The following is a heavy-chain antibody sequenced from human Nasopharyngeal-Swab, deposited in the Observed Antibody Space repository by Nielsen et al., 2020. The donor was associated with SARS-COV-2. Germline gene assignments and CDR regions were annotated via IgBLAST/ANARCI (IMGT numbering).Heavy chain of an antibody. CDR3: ARDSGRRRNDYGNSRHAFDI. J-gene: IGHJ3*02. D-gene: IGHD4-17*01. CDR2: IIPISGTA. V-gene: IGHV1-69*06. Sequence: SVKVSCKDSGDTFISYAFSWVRQAPGQGLEWVGGIIPISGTAHYAQKFQGRVTITADKPTSTAYMDLTSLRSDDTAVYYCARDSGRRRNDYGNSRHAFDIWGQGTLVTVSS. CDR1: GDTFISYA.